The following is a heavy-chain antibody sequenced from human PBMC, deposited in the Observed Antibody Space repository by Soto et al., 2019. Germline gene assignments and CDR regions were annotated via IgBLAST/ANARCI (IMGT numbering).Heavy chain of an antibody. Sequence: GASVKVSCKASGYTFTSYGISWVRQAPGQGLEWMGWISAYNGNTNYAQKLQGRVTMTTDTSTSTAYMELRSLRSDDTAVYYCARVHAIVSLGAFDIWGQGTMVTVSS. V-gene: IGHV1-18*01. D-gene: IGHD2-21*01. CDR3: ARVHAIVSLGAFDI. J-gene: IGHJ3*02. CDR1: GYTFTSYG. CDR2: ISAYNGNT.